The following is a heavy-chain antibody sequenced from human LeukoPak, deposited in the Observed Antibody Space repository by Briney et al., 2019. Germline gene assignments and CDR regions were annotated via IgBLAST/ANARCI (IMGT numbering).Heavy chain of an antibody. J-gene: IGHJ4*02. D-gene: IGHD3-9*01. CDR2: ISYDGSNK. V-gene: IGHV3-30*18. CDR3: AKDPGSESGYFDY. CDR1: GFTFDDYA. Sequence: GGSLRLSCAASGFTFDDYAMHWVRQAPGKGLEWVAVISYDGSNKYYADSVKGRFTISRDNSKNTLYLQMNSLRAEDTAVYYCAKDPGSESGYFDYWGQGTLVTVSS.